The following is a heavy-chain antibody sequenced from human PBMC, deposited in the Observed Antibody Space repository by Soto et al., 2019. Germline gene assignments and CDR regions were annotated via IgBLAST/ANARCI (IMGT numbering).Heavy chain of an antibody. CDR1: GGSISSGGYY. Sequence: SETLSLTCTVSGGSISSGGYYWSWIRQHPGKGLEWIGYIYYSGSTNYNPSLKSRVTISVDTSKNQFSLKLSSVTAADTAVYYCARGGRGYSYDWFDPWGQGTLVTVSS. J-gene: IGHJ5*02. CDR2: IYYSGST. V-gene: IGHV4-61*08. D-gene: IGHD5-18*01. CDR3: ARGGRGYSYDWFDP.